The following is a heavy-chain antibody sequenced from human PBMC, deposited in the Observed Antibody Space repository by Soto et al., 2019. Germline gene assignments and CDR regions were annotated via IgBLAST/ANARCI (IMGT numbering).Heavy chain of an antibody. CDR1: GGSISPYY. Sequence: QVQLQESGPGLVKPSETLSLTCTVSGGSISPYYWSWIRQPPGKGLEWIGFIYYSGSTNYNPSLTSRVTISVDTSQNQFSLMLTSVTASDTAVYYCARPRSSGDAGECDYGGKGTLVTVSS. V-gene: IGHV4-59*01. D-gene: IGHD2-21*01. J-gene: IGHJ4*02. CDR3: ARPRSSGDAGECDY. CDR2: IYYSGST.